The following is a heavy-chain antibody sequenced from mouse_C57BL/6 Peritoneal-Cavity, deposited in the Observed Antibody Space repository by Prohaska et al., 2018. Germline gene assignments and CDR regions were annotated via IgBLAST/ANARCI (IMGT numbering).Heavy chain of an antibody. J-gene: IGHJ3*01. CDR3: ERGHGSAWFVY. D-gene: IGHD2-2*01. V-gene: IGHV5-17*01. CDR1: GFTFSEYG. CDR2: ISSVSSTI. Sequence: EVQLVESGGGLVKPGGSLKLSCAASGFTFSEYGMHWVRQAPEKGLELVAYISSVSSTIYYADTGKGRFSISRDNARNTLFLQMSSLRYEDRAMYDCERGHGSAWFVYWGQGTLVTVSA.